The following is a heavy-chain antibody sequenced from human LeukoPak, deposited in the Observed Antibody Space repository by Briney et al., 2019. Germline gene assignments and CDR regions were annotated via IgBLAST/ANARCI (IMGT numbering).Heavy chain of an antibody. J-gene: IGHJ4*02. CDR1: GFTFSTYT. D-gene: IGHD5-24*01. CDR2: ITTRSSYM. Sequence: PGGSLRLSCAASGFTFSTYTMNWVRQAPGKGLEWVACITTRSSYMYYADSVKGRFTISRDNSKNTLYLQMNSLRAEDTAVYYCARDQDGYNFGFDYWGQGTLVTVSS. V-gene: IGHV3-21*01. CDR3: ARDQDGYNFGFDY.